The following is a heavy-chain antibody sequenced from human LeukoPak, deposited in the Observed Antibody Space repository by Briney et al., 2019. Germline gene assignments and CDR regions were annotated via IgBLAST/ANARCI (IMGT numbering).Heavy chain of an antibody. Sequence: GGSLRLSCAASGFPFRDYYMTWIRQAPGKGLEWISYISRSGDTLYYADSVEGRFTISRDNAKNSLYLQMNSLRAEDTAVYYCARAQVDYNNGPGSQGYYSYGMDVWGQGTTVTVSS. CDR1: GFPFRDYY. J-gene: IGHJ6*02. D-gene: IGHD4-11*01. V-gene: IGHV3-11*01. CDR2: ISRSGDTL. CDR3: ARAQVDYNNGPGSQGYYSYGMDV.